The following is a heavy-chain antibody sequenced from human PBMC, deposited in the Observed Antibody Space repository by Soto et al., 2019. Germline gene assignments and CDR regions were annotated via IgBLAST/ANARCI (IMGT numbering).Heavy chain of an antibody. J-gene: IGHJ6*02. D-gene: IGHD1-1*01. CDR3: TKGQLSSSSRDYYYGMDV. Sequence: PGGSLRLSCTASGFTFSSYAMNWVRQAPGKGLEWVAVISNSGGGTYYADSVKGRFTISRDDSMDTLYLQMNSLRAEDTALYYCTKGQLSSSSRDYYYGMDVWGQGTTVTVSS. CDR1: GFTFSSYA. CDR2: ISNSGGGT. V-gene: IGHV3-23*01.